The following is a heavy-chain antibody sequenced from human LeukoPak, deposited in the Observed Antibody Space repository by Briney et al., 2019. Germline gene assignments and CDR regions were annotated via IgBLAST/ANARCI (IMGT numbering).Heavy chain of an antibody. J-gene: IGHJ3*02. D-gene: IGHD3-10*01. V-gene: IGHV3-23*01. CDR1: GFTFSSYA. CDR3: AKDQSLYLWFGESYAFDI. CDR2: ISGSGGST. Sequence: PGGSLRLSCAASGFTFSSYAMSWVRQAPGKGLEWVSAISGSGGSTYYADSVKGRFTISRDNSKNTLYLQMNSLRAEDTAVYYCAKDQSLYLWFGESYAFDIWGQGTMVTVSS.